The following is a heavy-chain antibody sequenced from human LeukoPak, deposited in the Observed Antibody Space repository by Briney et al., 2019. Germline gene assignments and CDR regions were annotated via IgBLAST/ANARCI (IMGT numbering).Heavy chain of an antibody. V-gene: IGHV3-53*01. Sequence: GGSLRLSCAVSGFIVSVNYMGWVRQAPGKGLEWVSIIYSGGTTNYADSVQGRFIISRDNSRNTLYLQMNSLRAEDTAVYYCATLGNCGFWGFDYWGQGTLVTVSS. CDR3: ATLGNCGFWGFDY. J-gene: IGHJ4*02. CDR2: IYSGGTT. D-gene: IGHD1-1*01. CDR1: GFIVSVNY.